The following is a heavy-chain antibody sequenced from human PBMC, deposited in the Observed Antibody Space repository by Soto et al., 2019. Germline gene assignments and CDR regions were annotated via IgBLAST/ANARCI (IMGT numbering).Heavy chain of an antibody. CDR1: GCSISSYY. D-gene: IGHD3-10*01. Sequence: SETLSLTCTFSGCSISSYYWSWIRQPPGKGLEWNGYIYYSGSTNYNPSLKSRVTISVDTSKNQFSLKLSSVTAADTAVYYCARAPRGNYGYPSYFDYWGQGTLVTSPQ. V-gene: IGHV4-59*01. CDR3: ARAPRGNYGYPSYFDY. J-gene: IGHJ4*02. CDR2: IYYSGST.